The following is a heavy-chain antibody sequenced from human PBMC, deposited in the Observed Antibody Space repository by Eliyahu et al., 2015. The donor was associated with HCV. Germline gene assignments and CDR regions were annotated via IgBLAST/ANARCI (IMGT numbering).Heavy chain of an antibody. D-gene: IGHD6-6*01. J-gene: IGHJ4*02. V-gene: IGHV3-73*02. CDR2: IRSKANSYAT. Sequence: EVQLVESGGGLVQPGGSLNXSCXAFGVPXXRXAMPWVRXASGKGXEWVGRIRSKANSYATAYAVSVKGRFTVSRDDSKNTAYLQMNSLKTEDTAVYYCTSQYSSSPQYWGQGTLVTVSS. CDR3: TSQYSSSPQY. CDR1: GVPXXRXA.